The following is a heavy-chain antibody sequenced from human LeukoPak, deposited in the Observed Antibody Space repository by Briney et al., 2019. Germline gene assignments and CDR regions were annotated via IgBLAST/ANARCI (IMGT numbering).Heavy chain of an antibody. V-gene: IGHV3-64D*06. CDR2: ISSSGGST. J-gene: IGHJ4*02. D-gene: IGHD3-10*01. Sequence: GGSLRLSCSASGFTFSSYAMHWVRQAPGKGLEYVSAISSSGGSTYYADSVKGRFTISRDNSKNTLYLQMSSLRAEDTAVYYCVKAPHYYGSGSYHDYWGQGTLVTVSS. CDR1: GFTFSSYA. CDR3: VKAPHYYGSGSYHDY.